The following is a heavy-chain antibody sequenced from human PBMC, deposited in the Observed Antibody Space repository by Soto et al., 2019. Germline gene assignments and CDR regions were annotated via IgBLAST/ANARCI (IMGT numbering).Heavy chain of an antibody. CDR2: INHSGST. D-gene: IGHD6-13*01. CDR3: ARTPEGSWPNWFGP. Sequence: SETLSLTCAVYGGSFSGYYWSWIRQPPGKGLEWIGEINHSGSTNYNPSLKSRVTISVDTSKNQFSLKLTSVTAADTAVYYCARTPEGSWPNWFGPWGQGILVTVSS. V-gene: IGHV4-34*01. J-gene: IGHJ5*02. CDR1: GGSFSGYY.